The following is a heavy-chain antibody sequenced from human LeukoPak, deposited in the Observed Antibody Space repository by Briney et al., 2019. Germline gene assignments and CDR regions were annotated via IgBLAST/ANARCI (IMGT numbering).Heavy chain of an antibody. V-gene: IGHV4-4*07. J-gene: IGHJ3*02. CDR1: GGSISSYY. Sequence: PSETLSLTCPVSGGSISSYYWSWIRQPAGKGLEWIGRIYTSGSTNYNPSLKSRVTMSVDTSKNQFSLKLGSVTAADTAGYYCARDKGGWYRDAFDIWGQGTMVTVSS. CDR2: IYTSGST. CDR3: ARDKGGWYRDAFDI. D-gene: IGHD6-19*01.